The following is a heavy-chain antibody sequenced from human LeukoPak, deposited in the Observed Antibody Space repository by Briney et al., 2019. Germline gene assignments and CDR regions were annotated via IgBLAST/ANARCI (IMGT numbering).Heavy chain of an antibody. CDR1: GYTFGSFD. CDR2: MNPNNAYK. J-gene: IGHJ4*02. D-gene: IGHD3-22*01. V-gene: IGHV1-8*01. Sequence: GASVKVSCKASGYTFGSFDINWMRQATGQGVEWMGWMNPNNAYKGYAQKFQGRVTMTKDTSINTVYLEVSSLRSEDTAVYYCARSRRLDSSGEFDHWGQGTLVTVSS. CDR3: ARSRRLDSSGEFDH.